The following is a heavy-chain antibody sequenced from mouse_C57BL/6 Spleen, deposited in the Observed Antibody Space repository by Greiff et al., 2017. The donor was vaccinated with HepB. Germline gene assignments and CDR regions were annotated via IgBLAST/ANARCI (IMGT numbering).Heavy chain of an antibody. J-gene: IGHJ1*03. D-gene: IGHD1-1*01. Sequence: EVQGVESGEGLVKPGGSLKLSCAASGFTFSSYAMSWVRQTPEKRLEWVAYISSGGDYIYYADTVKGRFTISRDNARNTLYLQMSSLKSEDTAMYYCTRRDYGSSYGYFDVWGTGTTVTVSS. CDR2: ISSGGDYI. CDR1: GFTFSSYA. V-gene: IGHV5-9-1*02. CDR3: TRRDYGSSYGYFDV.